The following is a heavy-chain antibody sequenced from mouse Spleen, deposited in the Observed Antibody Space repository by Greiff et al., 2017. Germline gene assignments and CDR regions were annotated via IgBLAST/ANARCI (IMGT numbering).Heavy chain of an antibody. Sequence: VNLVESGAELARPGASVKLSCKASGYTFTSYGISWVKQRTGQGLEWIGEIYPRSGNTYYNEKFKGKATLTADKSSSTAYMELRSLTSEDSAVYFCARDYDGDYAMDYWGQGTSVTVSS. CDR2: IYPRSGNT. V-gene: IGHV1-81*01. J-gene: IGHJ4*01. CDR3: ARDYDGDYAMDY. CDR1: GYTFTSYG. D-gene: IGHD2-4*01.